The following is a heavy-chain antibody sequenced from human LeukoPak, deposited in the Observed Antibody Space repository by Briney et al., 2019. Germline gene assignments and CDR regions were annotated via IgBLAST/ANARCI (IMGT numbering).Heavy chain of an antibody. J-gene: IGHJ2*01. CDR1: GGSTSSDY. V-gene: IGHV4-59*12. D-gene: IGHD3-16*01. CDR2: VYNSGDT. CDR3: ARLKLGAYFDL. Sequence: SETLSLTCTVSGGSTSSDYWSWIRQSPGKGLEWVGYVYNSGDTGKNPSLKSRVTILLDTSKNQCSLKLTSVSVADTAVYYCARLKLGAYFDLWGRGTLVTVSS.